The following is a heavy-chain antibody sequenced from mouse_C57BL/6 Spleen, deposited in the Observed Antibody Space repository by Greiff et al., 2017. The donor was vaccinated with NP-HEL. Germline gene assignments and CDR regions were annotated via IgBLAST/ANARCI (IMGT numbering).Heavy chain of an antibody. V-gene: IGHV1-15*01. J-gene: IGHJ4*01. CDR1: GYTFTDYE. Sequence: QVQLKQSGAELVRPGASVTLSCKASGYTFTDYELHWVKQTPVHGLEWIGSIDPETGGTAYNQKFKGKAILTADKSSSTAYMELRSLTSEDSAVYYCTRFHYYYYDEEGYYAMDDWGQGTSVTVSS. CDR2: IDPETGGT. CDR3: TRFHYYYYDEEGYYAMDD. D-gene: IGHD2-4*01.